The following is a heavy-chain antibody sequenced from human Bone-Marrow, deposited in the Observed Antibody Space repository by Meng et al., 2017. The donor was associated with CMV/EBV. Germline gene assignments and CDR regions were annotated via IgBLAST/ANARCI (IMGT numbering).Heavy chain of an antibody. Sequence: GGSLRLSCAASGFTFSSYGMHWVRQAPGKGLEWVAFIRYDGSNKYYADSVKGRFTISRDNSKNTLYLQMNSLRAEDTAVYYCAKIGYCSSTSCRLSDYWGQGPRVTVSS. D-gene: IGHD2-2*01. CDR3: AKIGYCSSTSCRLSDY. V-gene: IGHV3-30*02. CDR2: IRYDGSNK. J-gene: IGHJ4*02. CDR1: GFTFSSYG.